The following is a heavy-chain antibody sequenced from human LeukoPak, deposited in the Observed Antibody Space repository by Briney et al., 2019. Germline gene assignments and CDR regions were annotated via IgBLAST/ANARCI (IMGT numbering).Heavy chain of an antibody. Sequence: SETLSLTCAVYGGSFSGYYWSWIRQPPGKGLEWIGEINHSGSTNYNPSLKSRVTISVDTSKNQFSLKLSSVTAADTAVYYCARGAPRIAVAGIDYWGQGTLVTVSS. CDR3: ARGAPRIAVAGIDY. J-gene: IGHJ4*02. V-gene: IGHV4-34*01. CDR1: GGSFSGYY. CDR2: INHSGST. D-gene: IGHD6-19*01.